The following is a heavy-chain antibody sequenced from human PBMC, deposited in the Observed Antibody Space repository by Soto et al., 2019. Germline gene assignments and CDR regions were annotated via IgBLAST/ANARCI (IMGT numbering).Heavy chain of an antibody. CDR2: ISIGGDKT. D-gene: IGHD5-12*01. V-gene: IGHV3-23*01. J-gene: IGHJ5*02. CDR3: AKWDGYGDH. Sequence: EVQLLESGGDLIQPGGTLRLSCAASGFTFSSNSFTWVRQAPGKGLEYVSGISIGGDKTWHADSVKGRFTVSRDNSKNTVYLQMNSLRVDDTAVYYCAKWDGYGDHWGQGTLVTVSS. CDR1: GFTFSSNS.